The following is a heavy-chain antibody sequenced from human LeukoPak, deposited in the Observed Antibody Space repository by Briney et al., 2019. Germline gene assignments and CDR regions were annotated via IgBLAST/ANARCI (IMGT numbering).Heavy chain of an antibody. CDR3: AREEDGGTFDY. Sequence: ASVKVSSKASRYTLNTYHMHWVRQAPGEGVEWIGIIKAGGRSTLSGQKFQGSVTMTWDKSTSTVYMDLISLRSEDTAVYYCAREEDGGTFDYWGQGTLVIVSS. CDR2: IKAGGRST. J-gene: IGHJ4*02. CDR1: RYTLNTYH. V-gene: IGHV1-46*02. D-gene: IGHD3-16*01.